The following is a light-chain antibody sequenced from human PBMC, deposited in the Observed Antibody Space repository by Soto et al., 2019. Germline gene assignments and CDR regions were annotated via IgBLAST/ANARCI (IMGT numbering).Light chain of an antibody. V-gene: IGKV3-11*01. J-gene: IGKJ5*01. CDR3: QQRSNWPPFFT. Sequence: EVVLTQSPATLSLSPGDRATLSCRASQSVNNFLAWYQQKPGQTPRLLIYDASNRATGIPARFSGSGSGTDFTLTISSLEPEDFAVYYCQQRSNWPPFFTFGQGTDWRL. CDR2: DAS. CDR1: QSVNNF.